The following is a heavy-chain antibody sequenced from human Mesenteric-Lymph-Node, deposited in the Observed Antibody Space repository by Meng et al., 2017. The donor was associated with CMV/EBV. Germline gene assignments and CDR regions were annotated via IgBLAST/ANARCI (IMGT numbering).Heavy chain of an antibody. V-gene: IGHV3-21*01. J-gene: IGHJ6*02. CDR3: ARDRVGSGYYGMDV. CDR1: GFSFDDYA. Sequence: GESLKISCAASGFSFDDYAMHWVRQGPGKGLEWVSSISRSSNFIYYADSVKGRFTISRDNAENSMYLQMDSLGAEDTALYYCARDRVGSGYYGMDVWGLGTTVTVSS. CDR2: ISRSSNFI. D-gene: IGHD2-15*01.